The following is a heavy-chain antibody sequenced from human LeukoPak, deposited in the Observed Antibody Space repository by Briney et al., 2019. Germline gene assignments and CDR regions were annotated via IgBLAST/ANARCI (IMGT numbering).Heavy chain of an antibody. J-gene: IGHJ4*02. D-gene: IGHD3-10*01. Sequence: GGSLRLSCAASGFTFSSYAMSWVRQAPGQGMEWDSAISVSGGSTYNAYAVKGGVTISRDNSNNTQYLQMNSLRPEDTPVYYCAQNRGYWFGELFHFDYWGQGTLVTVSS. V-gene: IGHV3-23*01. CDR2: ISVSGGST. CDR3: AQNRGYWFGELFHFDY. CDR1: GFTFSSYA.